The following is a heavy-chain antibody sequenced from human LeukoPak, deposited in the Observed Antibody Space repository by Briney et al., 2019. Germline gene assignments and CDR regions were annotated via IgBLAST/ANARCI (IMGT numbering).Heavy chain of an antibody. V-gene: IGHV3-13*04. CDR1: GFTFTNYD. CDR3: VRGGSGWYYFDS. D-gene: IGHD6-19*01. J-gene: IGHJ4*02. Sequence: PGGSLRLSCAASGFTFTNYDMHWVRQVTGKGLEWVSAIGIAGDTYYPGSVRGRFTISRENAKNSLYLQMNSLRDGDTAVYYCVRGGSGWYYFDSWGQGTLVTVSS. CDR2: IGIAGDT.